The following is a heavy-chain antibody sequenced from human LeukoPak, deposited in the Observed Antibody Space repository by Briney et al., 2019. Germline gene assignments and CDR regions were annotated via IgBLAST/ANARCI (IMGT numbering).Heavy chain of an antibody. CDR2: ISSSSSTI. V-gene: IGHV3-48*01. J-gene: IGHJ4*02. Sequence: GGSLRLSCAASGFTFSSNNMNWVRQAPGKGLEWVSYISSSSSTIYYADSVKGRFTISRDNSKNTLYLQMNSLRAEDTAVYYCARAEVYPYYFDYWGQGTLATVSS. CDR1: GFTFSSNN. D-gene: IGHD1-14*01. CDR3: ARAEVYPYYFDY.